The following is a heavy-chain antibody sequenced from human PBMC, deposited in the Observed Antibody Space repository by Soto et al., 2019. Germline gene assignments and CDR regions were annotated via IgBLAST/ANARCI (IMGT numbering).Heavy chain of an antibody. D-gene: IGHD3-16*01. Sequence: SETLSLTCAVYGGSFSGYYWSWIRQPPGKGLEWIGEINHSGSTNYNPSLKSRVTISVDTSKNQFSLKLSSVTAADTAVYYCARGRFLSWGSYHVPDYWGQGTLVTVSS. CDR1: GGSFSGYY. CDR3: ARGRFLSWGSYHVPDY. J-gene: IGHJ4*02. CDR2: INHSGST. V-gene: IGHV4-34*01.